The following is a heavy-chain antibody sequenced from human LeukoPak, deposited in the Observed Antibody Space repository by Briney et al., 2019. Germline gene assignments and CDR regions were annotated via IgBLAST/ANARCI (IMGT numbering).Heavy chain of an antibody. Sequence: SKTLSLTCAVYGGSFSGYYWSWIRQPPGKGLEWIGEINHSGSTNYNPSLKSRVTISVDTSKNQFSLKLSSVTAADTAVYYCARGRKYDFWSGYHYYYYYYYMDVWGKGTTVTVSS. CDR2: INHSGST. CDR1: GGSFSGYY. CDR3: ARGRKYDFWSGYHYYYYYYYMDV. J-gene: IGHJ6*03. V-gene: IGHV4-34*01. D-gene: IGHD3-3*01.